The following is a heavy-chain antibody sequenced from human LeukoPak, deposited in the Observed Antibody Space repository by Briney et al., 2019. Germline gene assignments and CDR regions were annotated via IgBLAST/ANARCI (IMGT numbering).Heavy chain of an antibody. CDR2: IYSGGST. V-gene: IGHV3-53*01. CDR3: AKDLVAARPCAFDI. J-gene: IGHJ3*02. CDR1: GFTVSSNY. D-gene: IGHD1-26*01. Sequence: GGSLRLSCAASGFTVSSNYMTWVRQTPGKGLEWVSVIYSGGSTYYADSVKGRFTISRDNSKNTLYLQMNSLRAEDTAVYYCAKDLVAARPCAFDIWGQGTMVTVSS.